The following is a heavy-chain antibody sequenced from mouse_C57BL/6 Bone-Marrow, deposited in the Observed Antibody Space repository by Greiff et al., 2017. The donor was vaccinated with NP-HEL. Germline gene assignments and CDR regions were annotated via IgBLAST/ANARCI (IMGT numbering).Heavy chain of an antibody. Sequence: VQLQQPGAELVMPGASVKLSCKASGYTFTSYWMHWVKQRPGQGLEWIGEIDPSDSYTNYNQKFKGKSTLTVDKSSSTAYMQLSSLTSEDSAVYYCARDITTVVARYFDVWGTGTTVTVSS. V-gene: IGHV1-69*01. CDR2: IDPSDSYT. D-gene: IGHD1-1*01. J-gene: IGHJ1*03. CDR1: GYTFTSYW. CDR3: ARDITTVVARYFDV.